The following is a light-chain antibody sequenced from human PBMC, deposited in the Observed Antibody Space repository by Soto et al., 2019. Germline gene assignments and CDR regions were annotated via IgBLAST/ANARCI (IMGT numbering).Light chain of an antibody. J-gene: IGKJ4*01. CDR1: ERVSNSY. V-gene: IGKV3-20*01. CDR3: QQYSTSPT. CDR2: ATS. Sequence: VLTQSPDTLSLSPGERATLSCRASERVSNSYLAWYQQKFGEAPRLLLSATSKRAAGIPDRFSGSGSGTDFTLTISRVEPEDFAVYYCQQYSTSPTFGGGTKVEIK.